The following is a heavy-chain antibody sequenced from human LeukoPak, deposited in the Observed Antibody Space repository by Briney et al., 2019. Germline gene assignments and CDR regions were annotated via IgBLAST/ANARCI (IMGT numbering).Heavy chain of an antibody. J-gene: IGHJ4*02. V-gene: IGHV4-59*01. CDR1: GGSLSSYY. CDR2: IYYTGST. Sequence: PSETLSLTCTVSGGSLSSYYWSWIRHPPGKGLEWIGYIYYTGSTNYNPSLKSRVTISVDTSKNQFSLKLSSVTAADTALYYCARAVSYYAVFDHWGQGTLVTVSS. CDR3: ARAVSYYAVFDH. D-gene: IGHD2-2*01.